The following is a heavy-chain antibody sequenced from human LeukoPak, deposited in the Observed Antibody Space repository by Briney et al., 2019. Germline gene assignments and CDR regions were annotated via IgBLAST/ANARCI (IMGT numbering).Heavy chain of an antibody. CDR1: GFTFSDYY. CDR3: AKAPGYSYGSGFDY. CDR2: ISSSGSTI. J-gene: IGHJ4*02. D-gene: IGHD5-18*01. V-gene: IGHV3-11*01. Sequence: GGSLRLSCAASGFTFSDYYMSWIRQAPGKGLEWVSYISSSGSTIYYADSVKGRFTISRDNSKNTLYLQMNSLRAEDTAVYYCAKAPGYSYGSGFDYWGQGTLVTVSS.